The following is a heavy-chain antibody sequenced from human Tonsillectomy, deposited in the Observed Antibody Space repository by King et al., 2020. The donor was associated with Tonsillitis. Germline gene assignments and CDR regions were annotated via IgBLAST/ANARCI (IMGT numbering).Heavy chain of an antibody. J-gene: IGHJ3*02. D-gene: IGHD3-22*01. CDR2: TYYSGST. CDR3: ARDAGATYYYDSSGLLAFDI. V-gene: IGHV4-4*02. CDR1: GGSISSSNW. Sequence: QLQESGPGLVKPSGTLSLTCAVSGGSISSSNWWSWVRQPPGKGLEWIGGTYYSGSTNYNPSLKGRVTISVDKSKNQFSLKLGSVTAADTAVYYCARDAGATYYYDSSGLLAFDIWGQGTMVTVSS.